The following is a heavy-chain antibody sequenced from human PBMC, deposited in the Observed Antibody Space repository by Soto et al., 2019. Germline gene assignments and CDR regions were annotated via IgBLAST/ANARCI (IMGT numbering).Heavy chain of an antibody. V-gene: IGHV3-48*02. CDR2: ISSSTI. J-gene: IGHJ4*02. CDR3: ASPSPAGDFWSGYFYY. CDR1: GFTFSSYS. Sequence: GGSLRLSCAASGFTFSSYSMNWVRQAPGKGLEWVSYISSSTIYYADSVKGRFTISRDNAKNSLYLQMNSLRDEDTAVYYCASPSPAGDFWSGYFYYWGQGTLVTVSS. D-gene: IGHD3-3*01.